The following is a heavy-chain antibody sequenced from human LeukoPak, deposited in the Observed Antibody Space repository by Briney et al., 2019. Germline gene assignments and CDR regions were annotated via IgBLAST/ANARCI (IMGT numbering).Heavy chain of an antibody. CDR1: GYTFTSYY. CDR3: ARRKITVVRGVINHYFDY. D-gene: IGHD3-10*01. Sequence: ASVKVSCKASGYTFTSYYLHWVRQAPGQGLEWMGIINPSGGSTSYAQKFQGRVTMTRDTSKNQFSLKLSSVTAADTAVYYCARRKITVVRGVINHYFDYWGQGTLVTVSS. CDR2: INPSGGST. V-gene: IGHV1-46*01. J-gene: IGHJ4*02.